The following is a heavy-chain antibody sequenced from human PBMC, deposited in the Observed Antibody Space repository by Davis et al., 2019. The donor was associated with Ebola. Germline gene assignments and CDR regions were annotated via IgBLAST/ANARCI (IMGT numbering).Heavy chain of an antibody. V-gene: IGHV3-53*05. CDR3: ATTQWLREFDN. CDR2: IYDQSS. J-gene: IGHJ4*02. D-gene: IGHD6-19*01. CDR1: GFAVSSNH. Sequence: GESLKISCAVSGFAVSSNHMSWVRQAPGKGLEWVSVIYDQSSAYADAVRGRFIISRDKSNNTLYLQMNSLRVDATAVYYCATTQWLREFDNWGQGTLVTVSS.